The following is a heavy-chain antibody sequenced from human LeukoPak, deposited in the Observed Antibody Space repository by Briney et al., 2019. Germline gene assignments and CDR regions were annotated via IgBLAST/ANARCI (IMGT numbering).Heavy chain of an antibody. CDR1: GFAFSAYW. J-gene: IGHJ6*03. D-gene: IGHD6-13*01. V-gene: IGHV3-74*01. CDR3: AREKEQQRVYYYMDV. Sequence: GGSLRLSCEASGFAFSAYWMHWVRQAPGKGLVWVSRIKTDGSSTSYADSVKGRFTISRDNAKNTLYLQMNSLRAEDTAVYYCAREKEQQRVYYYMDVWGKGTTVTVSS. CDR2: IKTDGSST.